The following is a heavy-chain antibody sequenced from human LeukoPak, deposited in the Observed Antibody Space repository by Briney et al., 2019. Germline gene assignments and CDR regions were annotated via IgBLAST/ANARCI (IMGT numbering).Heavy chain of an antibody. J-gene: IGHJ4*02. V-gene: IGHV1-2*02. CDR1: GYTFTGYY. CDR3: ARPYFQWELRY. D-gene: IGHD1-26*01. CDR2: INPNSGGT. Sequence: RASVKVSCKASGYTFTGYYIHWVRQAPGQGLEWMGWINPNSGGTNYAQKFQGRVTMTRDTSISTVYMEMSRLRYDDTAVYYCARPYFQWELRYWGPGTLVTVSS.